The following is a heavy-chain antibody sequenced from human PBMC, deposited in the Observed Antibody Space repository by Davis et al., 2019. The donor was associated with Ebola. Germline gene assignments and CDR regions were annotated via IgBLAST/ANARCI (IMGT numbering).Heavy chain of an antibody. CDR1: GFTFSSYA. CDR3: AKDSRDYDFWSGSSGWFDP. D-gene: IGHD3-3*01. V-gene: IGHV3-23*01. CDR2: ISGSGGST. Sequence: PGGSLRLSCAASGFTFSSYAMSWVRQAPGKGLEWVSAISGSGGSTYYADSVKGRFTISRDNSKNTLYLQMNSLRAEDTAVHYCAKDSRDYDFWSGSSGWFDPWGQGTLVTVSS. J-gene: IGHJ5*02.